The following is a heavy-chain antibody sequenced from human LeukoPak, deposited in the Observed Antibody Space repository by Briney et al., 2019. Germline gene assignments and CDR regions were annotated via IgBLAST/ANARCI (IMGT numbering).Heavy chain of an antibody. CDR3: ARLGASYSSGAYYGMDV. J-gene: IGHJ6*02. CDR1: GYSFNYYW. CDR2: NYPGDSYH. D-gene: IGHD1-26*01. Sequence: GEALKISWNGSGYSFNYYWHGWVRQMPRKGLGWMGINYPGDSYHRYSPSFRGHVTFSADKSIRSAYLQWSGLKASDTAMYYCARLGASYSSGAYYGMDVWGQGTTVTVSS. V-gene: IGHV5-51*01.